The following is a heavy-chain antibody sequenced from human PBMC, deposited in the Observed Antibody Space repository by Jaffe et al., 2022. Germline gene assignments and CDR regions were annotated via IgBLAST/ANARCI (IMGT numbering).Heavy chain of an antibody. V-gene: IGHV4-59*01. D-gene: IGHD3-16*01. CDR1: GGSISSYY. CDR2: IYYSGST. J-gene: IGHJ6*03. CDR3: ARRGAYYYYYYMDV. Sequence: QVQLQESGPGLVKPSETLSLTCTVSGGSISSYYWSWIRQPPGKGLEWIGYIYYSGSTNYNPSLKSRVTISVDTSKNQFSLKLSSVTAADTAVYYCARRGAYYYYYYMDVWGKGTTVTVSS.